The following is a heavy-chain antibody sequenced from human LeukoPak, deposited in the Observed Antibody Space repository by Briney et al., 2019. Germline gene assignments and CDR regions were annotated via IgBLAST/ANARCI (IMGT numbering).Heavy chain of an antibody. CDR1: GFTFDDYA. CDR3: AKVGAAAGSGNWFDP. CDR2: ISWNSGSI. J-gene: IGHJ5*02. Sequence: GGSLRLSCAASGFTFDDYAMHWVRQAPGKGLEWVSGISWNSGSIGYADSVKGRFTISRDNAKNSLYLQMNSLRAEDTAVYYCAKVGAAAGSGNWFDPWGQGTLVTVSS. V-gene: IGHV3-9*01. D-gene: IGHD6-13*01.